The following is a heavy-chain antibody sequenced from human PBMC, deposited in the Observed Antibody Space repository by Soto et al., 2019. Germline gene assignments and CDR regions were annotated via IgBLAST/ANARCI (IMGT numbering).Heavy chain of an antibody. D-gene: IGHD6-13*01. CDR1: GYTFTSYD. Sequence: QVQLVQSGAEVKKPGASVKVSCKASGYTFTSYDINWVRQATGQGLEWMGWMNPNSGNTGYAQKCQGRVNMTRDTSISTAYMELSSLRSEDTAVYYCARDGIAAAGTPSHYYYYGMDVWGQGTTVTVSS. J-gene: IGHJ6*02. CDR3: ARDGIAAAGTPSHYYYYGMDV. CDR2: MNPNSGNT. V-gene: IGHV1-8*01.